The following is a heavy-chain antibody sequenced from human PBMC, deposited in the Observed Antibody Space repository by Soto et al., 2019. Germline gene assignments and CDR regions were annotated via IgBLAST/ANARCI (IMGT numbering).Heavy chain of an antibody. CDR2: ISPYNGNT. D-gene: IGHD2-15*01. Sequence: QVQLVQSGAEGKKPGASVRVSCKASGYTFTSYNINWVRQAPGQGLEWMGWISPYNGNTKYAQKLQGRVTLTTDTSTSTAYMELRSLRSDDTAVYYCARDIVVVVAATPGEVYYYYGMDVWGQGTTVTVSS. CDR1: GYTFTSYN. V-gene: IGHV1-18*04. J-gene: IGHJ6*02. CDR3: ARDIVVVVAATPGEVYYYYGMDV.